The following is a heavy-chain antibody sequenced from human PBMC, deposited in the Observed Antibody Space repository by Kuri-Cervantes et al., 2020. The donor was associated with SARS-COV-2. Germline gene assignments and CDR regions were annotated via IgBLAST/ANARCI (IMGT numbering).Heavy chain of an antibody. V-gene: IGHV3-30*18. J-gene: IGHJ6*02. D-gene: IGHD3-3*01. CDR1: GFTFSSYG. CDR3: AKDRIGVFGVEYHYGMDV. CDR2: ISYDGSNK. Sequence: GGSLRLSCAASGFTFSSYGMHWVRQAPGKGLEWVAVISYDGSNKYYVDSVKGRFTISRDNSKNTLYLQMNSLRAEDTAVYYCAKDRIGVFGVEYHYGMDVWGQGTTVTVSS.